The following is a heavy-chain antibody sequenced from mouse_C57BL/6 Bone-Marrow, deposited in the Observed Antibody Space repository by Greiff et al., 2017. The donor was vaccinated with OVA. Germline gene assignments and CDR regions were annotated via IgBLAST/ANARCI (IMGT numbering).Heavy chain of an antibody. V-gene: IGHV1-81*01. Sequence: VKLMESGAELARPGASVKLSCKASGYTFTSYGISWVKQRTGQGLEWIGEIYPRSGNTYYNEKFKGKATLTADKSSSTAYMELRSLTSEDSAVYFCAREGEAYWGQGTLVTVSA. J-gene: IGHJ3*01. CDR1: GYTFTSYG. CDR3: AREGEAY. CDR2: IYPRSGNT.